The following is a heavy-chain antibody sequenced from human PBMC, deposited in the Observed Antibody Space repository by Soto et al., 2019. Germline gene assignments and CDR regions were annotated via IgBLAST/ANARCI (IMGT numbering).Heavy chain of an antibody. V-gene: IGHV3-33*01. CDR2: IWYDGSKK. CDR3: ARDASYYSLWSGYYPSRNGMDV. J-gene: IGHJ6*02. CDR1: GFTFSSFG. D-gene: IGHD3-3*01. Sequence: ESGGGVVQPGRSLRRSCAASGFTFSSFGMHWVRQAPGKGLEWVSLIWYDGSKKSYGDSVKGRFTISRDNSRNTVYLQMNSLRADDTAVYYCARDASYYSLWSGYYPSRNGMDVWGQGTTVTVSS.